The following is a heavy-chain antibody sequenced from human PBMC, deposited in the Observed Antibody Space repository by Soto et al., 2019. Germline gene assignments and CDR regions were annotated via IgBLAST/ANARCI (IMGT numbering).Heavy chain of an antibody. CDR2: ICNTGST. Sequence: KPLETLSLTCTVCGVSVNSDNYYWRWIRQPPGKGLEWIGHICNTGSTTYNPSLKSRVTISLDTSRNRFSLSLNSVTAADTAVFYGAREYSNSPEAFDFWGRGTLVTVSS. J-gene: IGHJ4*02. CDR1: GVSVNSDNYY. D-gene: IGHD6-6*01. V-gene: IGHV4-61*03. CDR3: AREYSNSPEAFDF.